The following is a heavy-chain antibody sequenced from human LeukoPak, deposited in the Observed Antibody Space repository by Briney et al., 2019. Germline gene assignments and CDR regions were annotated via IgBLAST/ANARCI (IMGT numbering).Heavy chain of an antibody. CDR2: INPSGGST. J-gene: IGHJ5*02. CDR3: ARDGPDGDCSGGSCYFQRRRKTNWFDP. CDR1: GYTFTSYY. D-gene: IGHD2-15*01. Sequence: ASVKVSCKASGYTFTSYYMHWVRQAPGQGLEWMGIINPSGGSTSYAQKFQGRVTMTRDTSTSTVYMELSSLRSEDTAVYYCARDGPDGDCSGGSCYFQRRRKTNWFDPWGQGTLVTVSS. V-gene: IGHV1-46*01.